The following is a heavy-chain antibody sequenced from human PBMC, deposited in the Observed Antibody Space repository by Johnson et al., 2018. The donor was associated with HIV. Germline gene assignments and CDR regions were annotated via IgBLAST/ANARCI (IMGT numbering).Heavy chain of an antibody. CDR1: GFTFSSNY. CDR3: ARGGCGVLLQDDAFDI. Sequence: VQLVESGGGLIQPGGSLRLSCAASGFTFSSNYMSWVRQAPGKGLEWVSVIYSGGSTYYADSVKGRFTISRDNSKNTLYLQMNSLRAEDTAVYYCARGGCGVLLQDDAFDIWGQGTMVTVSS. J-gene: IGHJ3*02. D-gene: IGHD3-10*01. V-gene: IGHV3-53*01. CDR2: IYSGGST.